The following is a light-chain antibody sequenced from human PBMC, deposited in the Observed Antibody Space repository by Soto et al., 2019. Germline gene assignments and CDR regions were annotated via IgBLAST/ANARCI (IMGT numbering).Light chain of an antibody. V-gene: IGKV3-11*01. CDR2: DAS. CDR1: QSVSSY. Sequence: DIVLTQSPATLSLSPGERATLSCRASQSVSSYLAWYQQKPGQAPRLLIYDASSRATGIPARFSGSGTGTDFTLTISDVEPEDFAVYYCHQRQSWPRTFGQGTKVDIK. CDR3: HQRQSWPRT. J-gene: IGKJ1*01.